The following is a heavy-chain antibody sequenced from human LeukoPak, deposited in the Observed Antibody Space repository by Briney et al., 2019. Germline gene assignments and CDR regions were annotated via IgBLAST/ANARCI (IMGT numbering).Heavy chain of an antibody. D-gene: IGHD4-17*01. Sequence: SETLSLTCSVSGGSISSSSYSWGWIRQPPGKGLEWIGSIYYSGSTYYNPSLKSRVTISVDTSKNQFSLKLSSVIAADTAVYYCARGGELTVTTFDYWGQGTLVTVSS. CDR3: ARGGELTVTTFDY. J-gene: IGHJ4*02. CDR2: IYYSGST. V-gene: IGHV4-39*01. CDR1: GGSISSSSYS.